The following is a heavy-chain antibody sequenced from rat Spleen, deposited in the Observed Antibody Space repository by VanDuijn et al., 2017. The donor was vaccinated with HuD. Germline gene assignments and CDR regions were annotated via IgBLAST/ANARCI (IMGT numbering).Heavy chain of an antibody. V-gene: IGHV2-6*01. CDR3: ARSSRD. J-gene: IGHJ2*01. CDR2: ISSGGST. CDR1: GFSLTSYT. Sequence: QVQLKESGPGLVQPSQTLSLTCTVPGFSLTSYTVSWVRQPPGKGLEWIAAISSGGSTYYNSALKSRLSISRDTSKSQVFLKMNSLQTEDTAMYFCARSSRDWGQGVMVTVSS.